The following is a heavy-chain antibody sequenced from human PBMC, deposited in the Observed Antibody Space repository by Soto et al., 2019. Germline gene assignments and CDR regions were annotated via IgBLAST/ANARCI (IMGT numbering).Heavy chain of an antibody. D-gene: IGHD1-26*01. V-gene: IGHV3-7*03. CDR2: INEDGSEE. Sequence: EVQMVESGGGLVQPGGSLRLSCAASGFSISDYWMSWVRQAQGKGLEWVGNINEDGSEENYVDSVKGRFTISRDNARISLDLQVNSLRVEDTAVYYCCHTWVGGQGSLVTVSS. CDR1: GFSISDYW. J-gene: IGHJ4*02. CDR3: CHTWV.